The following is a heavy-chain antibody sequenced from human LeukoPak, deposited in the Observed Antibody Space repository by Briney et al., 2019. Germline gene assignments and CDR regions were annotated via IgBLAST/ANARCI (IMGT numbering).Heavy chain of an antibody. CDR3: ARAGTTPGGYYYYYYMDV. CDR1: GYSFTSYW. V-gene: IGHV5-51*01. CDR2: IYPGDSDT. D-gene: IGHD1-1*01. J-gene: IGHJ6*03. Sequence: GESLKISCKGSGYSFTSYWIGWVRQMPGKGLEWMGIIYPGDSDTRYSPSFQGQVTISADKSISTAYLQWSSLKASDTAMHYCARAGTTPGGYYYYYYMDVWGKGTTVTVSS.